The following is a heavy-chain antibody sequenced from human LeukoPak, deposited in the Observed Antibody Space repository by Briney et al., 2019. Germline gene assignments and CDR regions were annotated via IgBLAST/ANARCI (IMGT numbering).Heavy chain of an antibody. CDR2: MNPNSGNT. V-gene: IGHV1-8*02. J-gene: IGHJ6*02. D-gene: IGHD6-6*01. CDR3: ARDSSSSSGAMRLRYGMDV. Sequence: ASVKVSCKASGYTFTSYGINWVRQATGQGLEWMGWMNPNSGNTGYAQKFQGRVTMTRNTSISTAYMELSSLRSEDTAVYYCARDSSSSSGAMRLRYGMDVWGQGTTVTVSS. CDR1: GYTFTSYG.